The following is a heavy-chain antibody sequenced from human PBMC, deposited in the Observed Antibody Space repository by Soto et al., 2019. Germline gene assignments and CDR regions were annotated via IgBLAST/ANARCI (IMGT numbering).Heavy chain of an antibody. V-gene: IGHV4-34*01. Sequence: SETLSLTCAVYGGSFSGYYWSWIRQPPGKGLEWIGEINHSGSTNYNPSLKSRVTISVDTSKNQFSLKLSSVTAADTAVYYCASTYCSGGSCSLAEYFQHWGQGTLVTVSS. CDR2: INHSGST. CDR1: GGSFSGYY. D-gene: IGHD2-15*01. J-gene: IGHJ1*01. CDR3: ASTYCSGGSCSLAEYFQH.